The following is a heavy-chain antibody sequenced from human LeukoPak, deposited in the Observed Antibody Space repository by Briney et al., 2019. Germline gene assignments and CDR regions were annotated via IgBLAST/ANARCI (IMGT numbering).Heavy chain of an antibody. CDR1: GFTFSSYA. CDR3: ARDYVSGSFGP. CDR2: ISYDGSNK. V-gene: IGHV3-30*04. D-gene: IGHD3-10*01. Sequence: GRSLRLSCAASGFTFSSYAMHWVRQAPGKGLEWVAVISYDGSNKYYADSVKGRFTISRDNSKNTLYLQMNSLRAEDTAVYYCARDYVSGSFGPWGQGTLVTVSS. J-gene: IGHJ5*02.